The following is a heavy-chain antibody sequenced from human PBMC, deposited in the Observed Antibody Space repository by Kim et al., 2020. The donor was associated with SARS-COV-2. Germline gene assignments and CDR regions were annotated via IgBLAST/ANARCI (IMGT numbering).Heavy chain of an antibody. CDR2: IYYSGNT. CDR3: ARSEGRGSWHQFDY. D-gene: IGHD6-13*01. V-gene: IGHV4-59*01. Sequence: SETLSHTCSVSSDSIRSYYCSWIRQLPGKGLEWLGYIYYSGNTDYNPSLKSRITISWDTSKNQFSLDLTSVTGADTAVYYCARSEGRGSWHQFDYWGQG. CDR1: SDSIRSYY. J-gene: IGHJ4*02.